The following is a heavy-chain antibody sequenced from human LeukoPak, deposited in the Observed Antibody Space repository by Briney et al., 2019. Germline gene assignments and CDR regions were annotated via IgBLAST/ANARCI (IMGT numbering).Heavy chain of an antibody. D-gene: IGHD1-26*01. CDR2: INPNSGGT. Sequence: ASVKVSCKASGYTFIGYYMHWVRQAPGHGLEWMGWINPNSGGTNYAQKFQGRVTMTRDTSISTAYMELSRLRSDDTAVYYCARGIYSGSYVSFDYRGQGTLVTVSS. CDR3: ARGIYSGSYVSFDY. CDR1: GYTFIGYY. V-gene: IGHV1-2*02. J-gene: IGHJ4*02.